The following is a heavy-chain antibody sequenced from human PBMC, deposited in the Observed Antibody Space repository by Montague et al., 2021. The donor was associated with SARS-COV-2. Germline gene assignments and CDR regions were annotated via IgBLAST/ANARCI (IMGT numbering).Heavy chain of an antibody. CDR2: IYYSGST. CDR3: ARARITMIVVVNAFDI. CDR1: GGSISSGGYN. D-gene: IGHD3-22*01. Sequence: TLSLTCTVSGGSISSGGYNWSWIRQHTGKGLEWNGYIYYSGSTYYNPSLKSRVTISVDTSKNQFSLKLSSVTAADTAVYYCARARITMIVVVNAFDIWGQGTMVTVSS. J-gene: IGHJ3*02. V-gene: IGHV4-31*03.